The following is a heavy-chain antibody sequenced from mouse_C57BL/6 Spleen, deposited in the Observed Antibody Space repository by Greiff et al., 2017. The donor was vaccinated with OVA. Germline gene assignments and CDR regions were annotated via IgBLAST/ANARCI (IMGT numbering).Heavy chain of an antibody. V-gene: IGHV3-6*01. Sequence: VQLQQSGPGLVKPSQSLSLTCSVTGYSITSGYYWNWIRQFPGNKLEWMGYISYDGSNNYNPSLKNRISITRDTSKNQFFLKLNSVTTEDTATYYCARRDDYDGWFAYWGQGTLVTVSA. D-gene: IGHD2-4*01. CDR2: ISYDGSN. J-gene: IGHJ3*01. CDR3: ARRDDYDGWFAY. CDR1: GYSITSGYY.